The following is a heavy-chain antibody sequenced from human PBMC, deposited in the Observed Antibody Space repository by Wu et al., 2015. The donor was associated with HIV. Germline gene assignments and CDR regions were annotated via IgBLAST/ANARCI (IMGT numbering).Heavy chain of an antibody. CDR2: SNPNTGAT. V-gene: IGHV1-2*02. CDR3: ARDKRGYDVLTGYYIYFDH. D-gene: IGHD3-9*01. CDR1: GYTFTSYD. Sequence: QVQLVQSGAEVKKPGASVKVSCKASGYTFTSYDVNWVRQATGQGLSGWDGSNPNTGATNYAQKFEDRVSMTRETSITTAYMELRSLRSDDTAVYFCARDKRGYDVLTGYYIYFDHWGQGRQVTVSS. J-gene: IGHJ4*02.